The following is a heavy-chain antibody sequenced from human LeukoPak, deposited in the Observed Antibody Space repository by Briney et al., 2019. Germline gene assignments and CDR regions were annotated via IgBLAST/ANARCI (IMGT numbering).Heavy chain of an antibody. CDR1: GFTVSSNY. V-gene: IGHV3-53*01. CDR3: ARLAYCGGDCYSGDYYYYMDV. Sequence: GGSLRLSCAASGFTVSSNYMSWFRQAPGKGLEWVSVIYSGGSTYYADSVKGRFTISRDNAKNSLYLQMNSLRAEDTALYYCARLAYCGGDCYSGDYYYYMDVWGKGTTVTVSS. CDR2: IYSGGST. J-gene: IGHJ6*03. D-gene: IGHD2-21*02.